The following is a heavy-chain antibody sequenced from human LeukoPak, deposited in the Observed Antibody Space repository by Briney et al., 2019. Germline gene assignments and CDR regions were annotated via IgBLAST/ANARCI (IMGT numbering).Heavy chain of an antibody. CDR3: ARLAAISGSDYPDD. J-gene: IGHJ4*02. V-gene: IGHV4-59*08. Sequence: SSETLSLTCTVSGGSISSYYWSWIRQPPGKGLEWIGYYSGNTIYNPSLRSRVTISADTSKNHFSLRLRSVTAADTAVYYCARLAAISGSDYPDDWGQGTLFNFSS. CDR1: GGSISSYY. D-gene: IGHD1-26*01. CDR2: YSGNT.